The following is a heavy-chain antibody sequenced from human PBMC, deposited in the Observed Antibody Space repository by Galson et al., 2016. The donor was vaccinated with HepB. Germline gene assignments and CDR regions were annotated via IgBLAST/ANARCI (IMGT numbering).Heavy chain of an antibody. J-gene: IGHJ6*02. D-gene: IGHD5-18*01. Sequence: TLSLTCTVSGGSISSSSYYWGWIRQPPGKGLEWIGSIYYSGSTYYNPSLQSRVTISVDTSKNQFSLKMSSVTAADTAVYYCARRFRYTYGPPYGMNVWGQGTTVTVSS. CDR3: ARRFRYTYGPPYGMNV. V-gene: IGHV4-39*01. CDR1: GGSISSSSYY. CDR2: IYYSGST.